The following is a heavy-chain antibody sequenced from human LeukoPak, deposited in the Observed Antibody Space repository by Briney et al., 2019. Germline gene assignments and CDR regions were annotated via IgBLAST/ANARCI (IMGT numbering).Heavy chain of an antibody. V-gene: IGHV1-2*02. D-gene: IGHD1-26*01. CDR1: GYTFTGYY. CDR3: ARDLRWELLPTDY. CDR2: INPNSGGT. J-gene: IGHJ4*02. Sequence: ASVKVSCKAFGYTFTGYYMHWVRQAPGQGLEWMGWINPNSGGTNYAQKFQGRVTMTRDTSISTAYMELSRLRSDNTAVYYCARDLRWELLPTDYWGQGTLVTVSS.